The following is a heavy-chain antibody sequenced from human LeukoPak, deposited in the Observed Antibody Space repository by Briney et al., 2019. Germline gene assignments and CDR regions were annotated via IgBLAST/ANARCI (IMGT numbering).Heavy chain of an antibody. V-gene: IGHV3-23*01. CDR1: GFTFKKYA. Sequence: GGSLRLPCAASGFTFKKYAMNWVRQVPGKGLEWVSGISGSGGSTYYADSVKGRFTISRDNSKNTLYLQMNSLRAEDTAVYYCAKTTTYGSGSYPRAEYFQHWGQGTLVTVSS. CDR2: ISGSGGST. D-gene: IGHD3-10*01. J-gene: IGHJ1*01. CDR3: AKTTTYGSGSYPRAEYFQH.